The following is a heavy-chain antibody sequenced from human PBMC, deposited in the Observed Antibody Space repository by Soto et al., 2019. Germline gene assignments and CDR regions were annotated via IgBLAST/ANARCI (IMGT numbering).Heavy chain of an antibody. Sequence: GGSLRLSCAASGFTFSSYAMHWVRQAPGKGLEWVAVISYDGSNKYYADSVKGRFTISRDNSKNTLYLQMNSLRAEDTAVYYCARDPKRYYDFWSGASYYGMDVWGQGTTVTVSS. CDR2: ISYDGSNK. D-gene: IGHD3-3*01. CDR1: GFTFSSYA. V-gene: IGHV3-30-3*01. CDR3: ARDPKRYYDFWSGASYYGMDV. J-gene: IGHJ6*02.